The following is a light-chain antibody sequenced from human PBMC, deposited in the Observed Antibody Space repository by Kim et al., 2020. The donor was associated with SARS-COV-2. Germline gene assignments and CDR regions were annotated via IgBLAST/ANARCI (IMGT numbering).Light chain of an antibody. J-gene: IGKJ4*01. Sequence: SPGERATLSCRASQGFGTYVAWYQQKSGRAPGLLIFDAIRRATGTPDRFSGSGSGTDFTLTISSLAPEDFAVYYCQQRFSWPPLTFGGGTKVEIK. CDR2: DAI. CDR1: QGFGTY. CDR3: QQRFSWPPLT. V-gene: IGKV3-11*01.